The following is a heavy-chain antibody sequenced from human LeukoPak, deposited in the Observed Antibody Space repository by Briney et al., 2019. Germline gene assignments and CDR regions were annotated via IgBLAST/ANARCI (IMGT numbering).Heavy chain of an antibody. CDR3: ARSLSTGPSAAGDAFYFYYGMDV. V-gene: IGHV4-59*11. CDR2: IHYSGST. Sequence: SETLSLTCNVSGGSISSHYWSWIRQPPRKGLEWIAYIHYSGSTNYNPSLTSRVTISVDTSKNQFSLKLTSVTAADTAVYYCARSLSTGPSAAGDAFYFYYGMDVWGQGTTVTVSS. D-gene: IGHD6-13*01. CDR1: GGSISSHY. J-gene: IGHJ6*02.